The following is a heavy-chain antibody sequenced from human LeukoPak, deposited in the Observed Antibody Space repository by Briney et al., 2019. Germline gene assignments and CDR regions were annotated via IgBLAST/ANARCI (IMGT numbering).Heavy chain of an antibody. J-gene: IGHJ4*02. CDR1: GFTVSSNY. D-gene: IGHD1-14*01. CDR3: TTDIEPSDY. Sequence: GGSLRLSCAASGFTVSSNYMSWVRQAPGKGLEWVGRIKSKTDGGTTDYAAPVKGRFTISRDDSKNTLYLQMNSLKTEDTAVYYCTTDIEPSDYWGQGTLVTVSS. V-gene: IGHV3-15*01. CDR2: IKSKTDGGTT.